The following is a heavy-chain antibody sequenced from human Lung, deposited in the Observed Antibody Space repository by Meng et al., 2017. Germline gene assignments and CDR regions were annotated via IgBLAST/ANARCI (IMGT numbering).Heavy chain of an antibody. Sequence: QESAPELGTPSITLPLTCTVTGDSMSSSAYYWSWIRQLPGKDLEWIGYISYSGSTYYSPSLKSRVSISVDTSKKYFSLRLTSVTAADTAVYYCARGDTSKEFDYWGQGTLVTVSS. CDR1: GDSMSSSAYY. D-gene: IGHD5-18*01. J-gene: IGHJ4*02. CDR2: ISYSGST. V-gene: IGHV4-30-4*01. CDR3: ARGDTSKEFDY.